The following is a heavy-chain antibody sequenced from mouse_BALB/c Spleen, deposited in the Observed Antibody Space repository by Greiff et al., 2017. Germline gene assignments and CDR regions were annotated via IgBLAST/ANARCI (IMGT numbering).Heavy chain of an antibody. V-gene: IGHV5-6-5*01. D-gene: IGHD2-14*01. Sequence: EVKLVESGGGLVKPGGSLKLSCAASGFTFSSYAMSWVRQTPEKRLEWVASISSGGSTYYPDSVKGRFTISRDNARNILYLQMSSLRSEDTAMYYCARDYRYGVAWFAYGGQGTLVTVSA. CDR1: GFTFSSYA. CDR3: ARDYRYGVAWFAY. CDR2: ISSGGST. J-gene: IGHJ3*01.